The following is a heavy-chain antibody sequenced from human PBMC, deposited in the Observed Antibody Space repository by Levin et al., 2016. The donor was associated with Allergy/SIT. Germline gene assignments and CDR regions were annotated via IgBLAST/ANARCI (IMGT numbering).Heavy chain of an antibody. V-gene: IGHV4-39*07. D-gene: IGHD6-13*01. Sequence: SETLSLTCTVSGGSISSSSYYWGWIRQPPGKGLEWIGSIYYSGSTYYNPSLKSRVTISVDTSKNQFSLKLSSVTAADTAVYYCARREGIAAAGAIDYWGQGTLVTVSS. J-gene: IGHJ4*02. CDR3: ARREGIAAAGAIDY. CDR2: IYYSGST. CDR1: GGSISSSSYY.